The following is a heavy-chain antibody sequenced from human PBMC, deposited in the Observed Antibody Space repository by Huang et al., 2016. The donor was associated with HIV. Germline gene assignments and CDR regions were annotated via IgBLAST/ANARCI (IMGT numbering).Heavy chain of an antibody. Sequence: QVQLVQSGAEVKKPGASVKVSCKPSGYTFADYFIHWVRQAPGQGLEWMAWLNPKNGATNYAKKFLGRGTVTRDTSINTAYMEFSGLTSDDTANYYCTRDGVAPDEEFDYWGQGTLISVSS. CDR3: TRDGVAPDEEFDY. CDR1: GYTFADYF. CDR2: LNPKNGAT. D-gene: IGHD5-12*01. J-gene: IGHJ4*02. V-gene: IGHV1-2*02.